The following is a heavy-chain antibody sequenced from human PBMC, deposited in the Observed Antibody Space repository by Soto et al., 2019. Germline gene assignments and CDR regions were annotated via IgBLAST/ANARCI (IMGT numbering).Heavy chain of an antibody. CDR3: ARVEYYDSSGYPIFDY. CDR1: GYTFTSYG. V-gene: IGHV1-18*01. Sequence: GASVKVSCKASGYTFTSYGISWMRQALGQGLEWMGWSSAYSANTNYAQKLKCRCTMTTDTSTSTAYMELRSLSSDDTAVYYCARVEYYDSSGYPIFDYRGQGTLVTVSS. D-gene: IGHD3-22*01. CDR2: SSAYSANT. J-gene: IGHJ4*02.